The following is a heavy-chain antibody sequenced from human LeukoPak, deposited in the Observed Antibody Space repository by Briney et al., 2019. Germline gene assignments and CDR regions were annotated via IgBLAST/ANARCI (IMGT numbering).Heavy chain of an antibody. Sequence: PSETPSLTCTVSGGSISSSSYYWGWIRQPPGKGLEWIGSIYYSGSTYYNPSLKSRVTISVDTSKNQFSLKLSPVTAADTAVYYCASHIVVVPAATQRAHFDYWGQGTLVTVSS. V-gene: IGHV4-39*01. J-gene: IGHJ4*02. CDR1: GGSISSSSYY. CDR2: IYYSGST. CDR3: ASHIVVVPAATQRAHFDY. D-gene: IGHD2-2*01.